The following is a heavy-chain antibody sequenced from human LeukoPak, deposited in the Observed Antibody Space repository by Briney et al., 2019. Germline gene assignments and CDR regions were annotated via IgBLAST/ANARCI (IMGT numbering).Heavy chain of an antibody. CDR3: ARGPMITFGGVIVPLDY. V-gene: IGHV4-31*03. Sequence: SQTLSLTCTVSGGSISSGGYYWSWIRQHPGKGLEWIGYIYYSGSTYYNPSLKSRVTISVDTSKNQFSLKLSSVTAADTAVYYCARGPMITFGGVIVPLDYWGQGTLVTVSS. CDR2: IYYSGST. D-gene: IGHD3-16*02. CDR1: GGSISSGGYY. J-gene: IGHJ4*02.